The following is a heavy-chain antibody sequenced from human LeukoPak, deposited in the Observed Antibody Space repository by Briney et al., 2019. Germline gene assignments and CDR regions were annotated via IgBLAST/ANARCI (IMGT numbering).Heavy chain of an antibody. D-gene: IGHD2-15*01. CDR1: GFTFSDYY. J-gene: IGHJ4*02. Sequence: GGSLRLSCAASGFTFSDYYMSWIRQAPGKGLEWVSVIYSGGSTYYADSVKGRFTISRDNSKNTLYLQMNSLRAEDTAVYYCARSPEGCSGGSCYNPPDYWGQGTLVTVSS. CDR2: IYSGGST. CDR3: ARSPEGCSGGSCYNPPDY. V-gene: IGHV3-66*01.